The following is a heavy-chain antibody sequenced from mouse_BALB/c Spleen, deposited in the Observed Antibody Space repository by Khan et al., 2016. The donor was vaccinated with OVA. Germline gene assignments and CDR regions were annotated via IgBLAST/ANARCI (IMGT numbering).Heavy chain of an antibody. D-gene: IGHD2-14*01. CDR3: ARGYDFFAS. CDR2: INPNTDNI. Sequence: EVQLQQSGPDLVKPGASVKISCKASNYSFTLYYMSWVKQSHGKSLEWIGRINPNTDNINYNQEFKGKAILTVDKSSNTAYMELRSLTSEDSAVYCCARGYDFFASWGQGTLVTVSA. CDR1: NYSFTLYY. V-gene: IGHV1-26*01. J-gene: IGHJ3*01.